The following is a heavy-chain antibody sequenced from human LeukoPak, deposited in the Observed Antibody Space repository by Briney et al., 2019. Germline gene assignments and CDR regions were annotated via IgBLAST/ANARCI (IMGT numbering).Heavy chain of an antibody. CDR3: ARERGGTAVTTAGYFDN. CDR1: IRSINSADYY. V-gene: IGHV4-30-4*01. Sequence: SETLSLTCTLSIRSINSADYYWSWLLHPPWNGLDWIGFIFYSESTYYNQSHEIQVNISLDTSTHQFSLKLSSVTAADSDVYYCARERGGTAVTTAGYFDNWGQGTLVTVSS. D-gene: IGHD4-17*01. CDR2: IFYSEST. J-gene: IGHJ4*02.